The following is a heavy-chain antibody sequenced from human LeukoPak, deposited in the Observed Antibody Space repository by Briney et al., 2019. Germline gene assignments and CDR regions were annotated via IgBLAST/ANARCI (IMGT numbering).Heavy chain of an antibody. V-gene: IGHV4-59*01. CDR3: ARAGTWAFHY. CDR2: IYYSGST. Sequence: SETLSLTCTVSGGSISGYYWSWIRQPPGKGLEWIGYIYYSGSTNYNPSLKSRVTISVDTSKNQFSLKLSSVTAADTAVYYCARAGTWAFHYWGQGTLVTVSS. J-gene: IGHJ4*02. CDR1: GGSISGYY. D-gene: IGHD1-14*01.